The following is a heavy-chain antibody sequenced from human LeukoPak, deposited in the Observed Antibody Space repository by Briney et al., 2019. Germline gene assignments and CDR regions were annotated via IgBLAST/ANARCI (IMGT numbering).Heavy chain of an antibody. V-gene: IGHV1-2*02. CDR2: INPTSGGT. CDR3: ARVGHRSPNWFDP. J-gene: IGHJ5*02. Sequence: ASVKVSRKASGYTFTGYYMHWVRQAAGRGREWMGWINPTSGGTNYAQKFQGRVTMTRTTSISTAYMELSRLRSDDTAVYYCARVGHRSPNWFDPWGQGTLVTVSS. CDR1: GYTFTGYY.